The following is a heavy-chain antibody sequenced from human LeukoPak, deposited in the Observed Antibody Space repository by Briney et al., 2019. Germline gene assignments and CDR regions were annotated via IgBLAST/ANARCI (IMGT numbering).Heavy chain of an antibody. CDR3: ARDVAGAGSH. D-gene: IGHD6-19*01. CDR1: GFAFSTYW. J-gene: IGHJ4*01. V-gene: IGHV3-74*01. Sequence: GGSLRLSCAASGFAFSTYWMHWVRQTPGEGLVWVSRINEHGSITDYADSVRDRFTISRDNAKNTLYLHMNSLRAEDTAMYYCARDVAGAGSHWGHGTLVTVSS. CDR2: INEHGSIT.